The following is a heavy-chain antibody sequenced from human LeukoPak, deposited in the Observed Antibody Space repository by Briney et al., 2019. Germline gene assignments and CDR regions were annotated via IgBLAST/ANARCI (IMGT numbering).Heavy chain of an antibody. CDR2: TSGTG. V-gene: IGHV4-4*07. CDR1: GDSISSHY. J-gene: IGHJ4*02. CDR3: ARVSGLLWFGEFDYYFDY. D-gene: IGHD3-10*01. Sequence: SETLSLTCTVSGDSISSHYLGWIRQPAGKGLEWIGITSGTGNYNPSLKSRVSMSVDTSRNQFSLKLSSVTAADTAVYYCARVSGLLWFGEFDYYFDYWGQGTLVTVSS.